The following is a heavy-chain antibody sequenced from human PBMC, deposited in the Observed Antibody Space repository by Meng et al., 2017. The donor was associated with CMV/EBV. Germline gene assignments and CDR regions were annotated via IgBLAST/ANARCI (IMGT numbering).Heavy chain of an antibody. D-gene: IGHD4-23*01. CDR1: GGSISSYY. CDR2: IYTSGST. CDR3: ARVLRWNGVIDY. J-gene: IGHJ4*02. Sequence: VQLQEPGRGLVSPSETLSLTCTVSGGSISSYYWSWIRQPAGKGLEWIGRIYTSGSTNYNPSLRSRVTMSVDTSKNQFSLKLSSVTAADTAVYYCARVLRWNGVIDYWGQGTLVTVSS. V-gene: IGHV4-4*07.